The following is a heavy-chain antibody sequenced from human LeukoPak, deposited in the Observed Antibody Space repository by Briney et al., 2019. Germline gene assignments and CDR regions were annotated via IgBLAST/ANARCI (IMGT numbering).Heavy chain of an antibody. CDR1: GFTFSSYA. J-gene: IGHJ6*02. CDR2: ISGSGGST. V-gene: IGHV3-23*01. CDR3: XXXXXXXXXXXXXXXXXXXXAYGMDV. Sequence: PGGSLRLSCAASGFTFSSYAMSWVRQAPGKGLEWVSAISGSGGSTYYADSVKGRFTISRDNSKNTLYLQMNSLRAEDTAVYYXXXXXXXXXXXXXXXXXXXXXAYGMDVWGQGTTVTVSS.